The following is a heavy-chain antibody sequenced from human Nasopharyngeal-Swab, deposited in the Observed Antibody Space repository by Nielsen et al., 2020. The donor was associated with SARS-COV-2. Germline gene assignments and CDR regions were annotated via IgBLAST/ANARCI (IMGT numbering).Heavy chain of an antibody. V-gene: IGHV3-7*03. CDR3: ARDPVVPAALMYGMDV. J-gene: IGHJ6*02. D-gene: IGHD2-2*01. CDR1: GFTFSSYW. CDR2: IKQDGSEK. Sequence: GESLKISCAASGFTFSSYWMSWVRQAPGKGLEWVVNIKQDGSEKYYVDSVKGRFTISRDNAKNSLYLQMNSLRAEDTAVYYCARDPVVPAALMYGMDVWGQGTTVTVSS.